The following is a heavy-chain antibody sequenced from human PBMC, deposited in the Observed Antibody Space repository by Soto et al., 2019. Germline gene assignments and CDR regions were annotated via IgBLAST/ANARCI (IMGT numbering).Heavy chain of an antibody. CDR2: ISFDGSKQ. Sequence: QMQLVESGGGVVQPGRSLRLSCGASGFSFRSFGMHWVRQSPAKGLEWLAIISFDGSKQYYADSVKGQVIISRDNSKKRVDFEMNNMRPKATAVYYFAIARGVGAYPGGDFGHWGLGTLVTVSS. D-gene: IGHD3-16*01. V-gene: IGHV3-30*03. CDR3: AIARGVGAYPGGDFGH. CDR1: GFSFRSFG. J-gene: IGHJ4*02.